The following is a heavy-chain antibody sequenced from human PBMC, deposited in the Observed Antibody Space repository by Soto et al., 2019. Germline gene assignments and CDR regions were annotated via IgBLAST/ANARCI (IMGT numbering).Heavy chain of an antibody. CDR3: ARDDPHYYDSSGSFQH. D-gene: IGHD3-22*01. V-gene: IGHV1-2*04. CDR2: INPNSGGT. CDR1: GYTFTGYY. J-gene: IGHJ1*01. Sequence: ASVKVSCKASGYTFTGYYMHWVRQAPGQGLEWMGWINPNSGGTNYAQKFQGWVTMTRDTPISTAYMELSRLRSDDTAVYYCARDDPHYYDSSGSFQHWGQGTLVTVPQ.